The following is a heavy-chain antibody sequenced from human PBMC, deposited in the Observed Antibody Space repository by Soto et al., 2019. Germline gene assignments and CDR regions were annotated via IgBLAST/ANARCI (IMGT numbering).Heavy chain of an antibody. J-gene: IGHJ6*02. V-gene: IGHV4-59*02. Sequence: PXGTLTLTCSVSDASVSNFYWSWIRQPPGKGLEWLGYIFQGEAPTYNPSLKSRLTMSIDPSKNQLSLSLSSVTTADTAVYYCARPVPGKYYNYALDVWGQGTTVTVSS. CDR2: IFQGEAP. CDR1: DASVSNFY. CDR3: ARPVPGKYYNYALDV.